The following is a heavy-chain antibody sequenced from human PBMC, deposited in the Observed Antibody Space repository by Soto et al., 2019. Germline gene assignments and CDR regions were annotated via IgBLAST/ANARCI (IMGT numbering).Heavy chain of an antibody. D-gene: IGHD2-2*02. CDR3: ARDSDIVVVPAAIDIADAFDI. V-gene: IGHV1-18*01. CDR2: ISAYNGNT. CDR1: GYTFTSYG. J-gene: IGHJ3*02. Sequence: ASVKVSCKASGYTFTSYGISWVRQAPGQGLEWMGWISAYNGNTNYAQKLQGRVTMTTDTSTSTAYMELRSLRSDDTAVYYCARDSDIVVVPAAIDIADAFDIWGQGTMVTVSS.